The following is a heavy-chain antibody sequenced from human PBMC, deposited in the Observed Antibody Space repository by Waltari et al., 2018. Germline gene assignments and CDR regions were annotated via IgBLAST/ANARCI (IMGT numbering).Heavy chain of an antibody. D-gene: IGHD6-13*01. CDR1: GFTFEDFT. J-gene: IGHJ1*01. CDR2: ISWEGGDR. V-gene: IGHV3-43*01. Sequence: EVRLVESGGVGVQPGGSLRLSCAGSGFTFEDFTMHWVRQAPGKGLEWVSCISWEGGDRFYADSVKGRFTISRDNTKNSLYLQMNSLRTDDTALYYCARDDHGQQLAYWGQGTLVTVSS. CDR3: ARDDHGQQLAY.